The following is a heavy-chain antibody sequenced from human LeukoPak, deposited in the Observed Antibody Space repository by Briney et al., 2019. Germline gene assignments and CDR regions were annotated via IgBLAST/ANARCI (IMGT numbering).Heavy chain of an antibody. Sequence: GGSLRLSCAASGFTFSSYWMSWVRQAPGKGLEWVANIKQDGSEKYYVDSVKGRFTISRDNAKNSLYLQMNSLTAEDTAVYYCASPTDSDAFDIWGQGTMVTVSS. CDR2: IKQDGSEK. CDR3: ASPTDSDAFDI. V-gene: IGHV3-7*01. CDR1: GFTFSSYW. J-gene: IGHJ3*02.